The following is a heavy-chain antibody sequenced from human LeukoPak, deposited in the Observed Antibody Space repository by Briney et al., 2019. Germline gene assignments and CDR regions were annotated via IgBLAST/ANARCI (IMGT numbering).Heavy chain of an antibody. V-gene: IGHV3-21*01. CDR1: GFTFSSYS. J-gene: IGHJ4*02. CDR3: ARVRGTAIWARYFDY. CDR2: ISSSSSYI. Sequence: PGGSLRLSCVASGFTFSSYSMSWVRQAPGKGLEWVSSISSSSSYIYYADSVKGRFTTSRDNAKNSLYLQMNSLRAEDTAVYYCARVRGTAIWARYFDYWGQGTLVTVSS. D-gene: IGHD2-21*02.